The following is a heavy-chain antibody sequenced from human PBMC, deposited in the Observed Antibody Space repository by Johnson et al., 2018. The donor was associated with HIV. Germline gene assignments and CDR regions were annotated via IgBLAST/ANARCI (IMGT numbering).Heavy chain of an antibody. CDR1: GFTFSSYA. D-gene: IGHD3-22*01. Sequence: EVQLLESGGGVVQPGRSLRLSCAASGFTFSSYAMHWVRQAPGKGLEWVGRSKNKANSYSTEYAASVKGRFTISRDDSKNSLYLQMNSLRSEDTAVYYCVRDSSGYSGFDIWGQGTMVTVSS. CDR2: SKNKANSYST. V-gene: IGHV3-72*01. J-gene: IGHJ3*02. CDR3: VRDSSGYSGFDI.